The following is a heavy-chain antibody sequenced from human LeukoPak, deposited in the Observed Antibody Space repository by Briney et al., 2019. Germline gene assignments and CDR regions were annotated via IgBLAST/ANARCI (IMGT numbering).Heavy chain of an antibody. D-gene: IGHD3-10*01. Sequence: SETLSLTCTVSGGSISSYYWSWIRQPPGKGLEWIGYIYYSGSTNYNPSLKSRVTISVDTPKNQFSLKLSSVTAADTAVYYCARDREVRGVNGGFDPWGQGTLVTVSS. CDR3: ARDREVRGVNGGFDP. J-gene: IGHJ5*02. CDR1: GGSISSYY. V-gene: IGHV4-59*01. CDR2: IYYSGST.